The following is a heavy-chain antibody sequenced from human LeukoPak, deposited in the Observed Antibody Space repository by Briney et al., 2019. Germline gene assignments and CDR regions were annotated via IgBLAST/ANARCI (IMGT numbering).Heavy chain of an antibody. D-gene: IGHD6-19*01. CDR2: IHYSGST. V-gene: IGHV4-31*03. CDR1: GDSISSGGYY. Sequence: SETLSLTCTVSGDSISSGGYYWSWIRQHLGKGLEWIGYIHYSGSTYHNPSLKSRVTISRDTSKNQFSLKLSSVTAADTAVYYCARGFGEQWLAVFDYWGQGTLVTVSS. J-gene: IGHJ4*02. CDR3: ARGFGEQWLAVFDY.